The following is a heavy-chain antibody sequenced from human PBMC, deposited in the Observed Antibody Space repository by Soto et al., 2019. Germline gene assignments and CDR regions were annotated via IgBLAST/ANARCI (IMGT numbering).Heavy chain of an antibody. CDR1: GYTFTSYY. CDR2: INPSGGST. CDR3: ARDAPYGNSWSHFYCTDV. V-gene: IGHV1-46*01. J-gene: IGHJ6*04. Sequence: ASVKVSCKASGYTFTSYYMHWVRQAPGQGLEWMGIINPSGGSTSYAQKFQGRVTMTRDTSTSTVYMELSSLRSEDTAVYYCARDAPYGNSWSHFYCTDVWGKGTTVTVSS. D-gene: IGHD6-13*01.